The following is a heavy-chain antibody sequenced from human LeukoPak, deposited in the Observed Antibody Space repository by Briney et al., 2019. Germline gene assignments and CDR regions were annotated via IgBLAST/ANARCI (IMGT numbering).Heavy chain of an antibody. D-gene: IGHD3-22*01. J-gene: IGHJ4*02. CDR2: ISYDESNK. Sequence: GGSLRLSCAASGFTFGDYAMTWVRQAPGKGLEWVTLISYDESNKYYADSVKGRFTISRDNSKNTLYLQMSSLRAEDTAVYYCARGYYDSRGYLIDYWGQGTLVTISS. V-gene: IGHV3-30*04. CDR1: GFTFGDYA. CDR3: ARGYYDSRGYLIDY.